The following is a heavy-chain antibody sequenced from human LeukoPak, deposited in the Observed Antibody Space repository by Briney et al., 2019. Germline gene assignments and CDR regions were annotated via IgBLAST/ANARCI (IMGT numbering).Heavy chain of an antibody. D-gene: IGHD2-15*01. Sequence: VASVKVSCKASGYTFTSYYMHWVRQAPGQGLEWMGIINPSGGSTSYAQKFQGRVTMTRDTSTSTVYMELSSLRSEDTAVYYCARSFHCSGGSCYSWAFDYWGQGTLVTVSS. J-gene: IGHJ4*02. CDR3: ARSFHCSGGSCYSWAFDY. CDR1: GYTFTSYY. CDR2: INPSGGST. V-gene: IGHV1-46*01.